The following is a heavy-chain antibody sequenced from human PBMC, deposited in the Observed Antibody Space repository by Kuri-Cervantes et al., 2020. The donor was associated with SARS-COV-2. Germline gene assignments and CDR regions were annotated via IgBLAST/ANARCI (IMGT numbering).Heavy chain of an antibody. CDR1: GGSISSSSYY. CDR3: ARLRFDYGDYSRQYYFDY. CDR2: IYYSGST. J-gene: IGHJ4*02. V-gene: IGHV4-39*01. Sequence: SETLSLTCNVSGGSISSSSYYWGWIRQPTGKGLEWIGSIYYSGSTYYNTSLKSRVAISVDTSKNQFSLKLRSVTAADTAVYYCARLRFDYGDYSRQYYFDYWGQGTLVTVSS. D-gene: IGHD4-17*01.